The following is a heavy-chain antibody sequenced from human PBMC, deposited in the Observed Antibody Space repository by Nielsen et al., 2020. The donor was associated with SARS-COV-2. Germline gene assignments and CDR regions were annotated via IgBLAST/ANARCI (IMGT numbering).Heavy chain of an antibody. Sequence: GGSLRLSCAASGFTFSSYAMSWVRQAPGKGLEWVSVIYSGGSSTYYADSVKSRFTISRDNSKNTLYLQMNSLRAEDTAVYYCAKATEWELLLFDYWGQGTLVTVSS. V-gene: IGHV3-23*03. CDR1: GFTFSSYA. CDR2: IYSGGSST. CDR3: AKATEWELLLFDY. D-gene: IGHD1-26*01. J-gene: IGHJ4*02.